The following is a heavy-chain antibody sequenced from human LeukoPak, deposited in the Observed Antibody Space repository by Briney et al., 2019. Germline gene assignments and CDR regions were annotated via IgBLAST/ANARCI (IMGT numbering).Heavy chain of an antibody. J-gene: IGHJ5*02. D-gene: IGHD2-2*01. Sequence: PSETLSLTCAVYGGSFGVYYWSWIRQPPGKGLEWIGEISHSGSTNYNPSLKSRVTISVDTSKNQFSLKLSSVTAADTAVYYCARGDCSSTSCYGFDPWGQGTLVTVSS. CDR2: ISHSGST. CDR1: GGSFGVYY. V-gene: IGHV4-34*01. CDR3: ARGDCSSTSCYGFDP.